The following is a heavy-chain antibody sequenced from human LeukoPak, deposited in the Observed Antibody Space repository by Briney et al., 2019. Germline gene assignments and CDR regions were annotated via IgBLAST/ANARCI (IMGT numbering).Heavy chain of an antibody. CDR1: GFTFSSYD. D-gene: IGHD2-8*02. J-gene: IGHJ4*02. CDR2: IGTAGDT. Sequence: PGGSLRLSCAASGFTFSSYDMHWVRQATGKGLEWVSAIGTAGDTYYPGSVKGRFTISRENAKNSLYLQMNSLRAGDTAVYYSARSRGDCTGGVCNGIDYWGQGTLVTVSS. V-gene: IGHV3-13*01. CDR3: ARSRGDCTGGVCNGIDY.